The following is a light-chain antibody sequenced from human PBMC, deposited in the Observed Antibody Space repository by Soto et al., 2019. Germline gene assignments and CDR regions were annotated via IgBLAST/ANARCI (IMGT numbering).Light chain of an antibody. Sequence: QSVLTQPPSASGTPEQRVTISCSGSSSNIGINYVYWYQQLPGTAPKILIYRDNQRPSGVPDRISGSKSGTAASLAISGLRSEDEAHYFCAAWDDSLTGVLFGGGTKLTVL. V-gene: IGLV1-47*01. CDR3: AAWDDSLTGVL. CDR1: SSNIGINY. J-gene: IGLJ2*01. CDR2: RDN.